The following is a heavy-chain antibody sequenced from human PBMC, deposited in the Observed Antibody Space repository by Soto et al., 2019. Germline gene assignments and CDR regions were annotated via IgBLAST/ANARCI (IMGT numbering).Heavy chain of an antibody. CDR2: INHSGST. CDR3: ARGQITMVRGVIRSYYMGV. CDR1: GGSFSGYY. J-gene: IGHJ6*03. D-gene: IGHD3-10*01. Sequence: SETLSLTCAVYGGSFSGYYWSWIRQPPGKGLEWIGEINHSGSTNYNPSLKSRVTISVDTSKNQFSLKLSSVTAADTAVYYCARGQITMVRGVIRSYYMGVWGKGTTVTVSS. V-gene: IGHV4-34*01.